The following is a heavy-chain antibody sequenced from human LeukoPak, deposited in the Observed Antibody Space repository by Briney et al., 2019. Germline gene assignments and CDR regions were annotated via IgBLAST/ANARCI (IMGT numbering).Heavy chain of an antibody. J-gene: IGHJ6*03. D-gene: IGHD3-3*01. CDR2: IYHSGST. CDR1: GGSISSYY. V-gene: IGHV4-59*01. CDR3: ARRGYDFWSGSYYYYMDV. Sequence: SETLSLTCTVSGGSISSYYWSWIRQPPGKGLEWIGYIYHSGSTNYNPSLKSRVTISVDTSKNQFSLKLSSVTAADTAVYYCARRGYDFWSGSYYYYMDVWGKGTTVTVSS.